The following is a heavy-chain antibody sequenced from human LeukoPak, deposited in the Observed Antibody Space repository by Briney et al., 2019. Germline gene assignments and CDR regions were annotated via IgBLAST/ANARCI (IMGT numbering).Heavy chain of an antibody. J-gene: IGHJ5*02. D-gene: IGHD1-26*01. V-gene: IGHV3-48*01. CDR2: ISSSSSTI. CDR1: GFTFSSYS. Sequence: PGGSLRLSCAASGFTFSSYSMNWVRQAPGKGLEWVSYISSSSSTIYYADSVKGRFTISRDNAKNSLYLQMNSLRAEDTAVYYCARVIGWELKENWFDPWGQGTLVTVSS. CDR3: ARVIGWELKENWFDP.